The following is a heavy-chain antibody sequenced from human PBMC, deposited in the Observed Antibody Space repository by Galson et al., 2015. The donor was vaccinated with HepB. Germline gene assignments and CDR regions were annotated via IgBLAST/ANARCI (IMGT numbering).Heavy chain of an antibody. CDR1: GFSISGYS. J-gene: IGHJ5*02. CDR2: ISGHRNTI. CDR3: ARERVMGWLQKSLGNLDP. D-gene: IGHD5-24*01. Sequence: SLRLSCAASGFSISGYSMNWVRQAPGKGLKWLSYISGHRNTIYYTDAVKGRFTISRDNAKNSLFLQMNSLRVEDTAVYYCARERVMGWLQKSLGNLDPWGQGTLVTVSS. V-gene: IGHV3-48*04.